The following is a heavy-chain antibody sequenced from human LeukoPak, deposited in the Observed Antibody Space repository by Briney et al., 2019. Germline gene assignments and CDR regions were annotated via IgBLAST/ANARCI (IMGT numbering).Heavy chain of an antibody. CDR3: ARNNDMDV. Sequence: GGSLRLSCAASGFILSNHWMTWVRQAPGKGPEWVANMNKDGSEKYYVDSVKGRFTISRDTAKNSLYLQMNNLRAEDTALYYCARNNDMDVWGQGTTVTVSS. J-gene: IGHJ6*02. V-gene: IGHV3-7*03. CDR2: MNKDGSEK. D-gene: IGHD1/OR15-1a*01. CDR1: GFILSNHW.